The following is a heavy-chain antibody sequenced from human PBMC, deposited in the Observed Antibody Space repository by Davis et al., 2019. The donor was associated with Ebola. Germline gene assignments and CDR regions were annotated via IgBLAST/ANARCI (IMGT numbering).Heavy chain of an antibody. V-gene: IGHV4-59*01. Sequence: GSLRLSCTVSGGSISSYYWSWIRQPPGKGLEWIGYIYYSGSTNYNPSLKSRVTISVDTSKNQFSLKLSSVTAADTAVYYCARGSYRGAFDYWGQGTLVTVSS. CDR3: ARGSYRGAFDY. J-gene: IGHJ4*02. D-gene: IGHD4-11*01. CDR1: GGSISSYY. CDR2: IYYSGST.